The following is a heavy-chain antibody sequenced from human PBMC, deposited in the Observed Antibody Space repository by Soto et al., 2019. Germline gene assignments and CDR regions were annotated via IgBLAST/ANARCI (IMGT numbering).Heavy chain of an antibody. D-gene: IGHD3-3*01. CDR3: ARVDFWSGRAFDY. J-gene: IGHJ4*02. CDR2: IYYSGST. Sequence: PSETLSLTCTVSGGSIISQYWSWILQPPWKGLEWIGYIYYSGSTNYNPSLKSRVAISVDTSKNQFSLKVSSVTAADTAVYYCARVDFWSGRAFDYWGQGTLVTVSS. V-gene: IGHV4-59*08. CDR1: GGSIISQY.